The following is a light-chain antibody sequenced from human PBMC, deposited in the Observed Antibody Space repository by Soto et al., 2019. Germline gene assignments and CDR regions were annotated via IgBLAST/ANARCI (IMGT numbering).Light chain of an antibody. CDR3: SSYTSTMTLV. CDR1: SSDIGNFNY. J-gene: IGLJ3*02. V-gene: IGLV2-14*01. CDR2: EVT. Sequence: QSVLTQPASVSGSPGQSITISCTGTSSDIGNFNYVSWYQQHPGKVPKLIIYEVTNRPSGVSDRFSGSKSGNTASLTISGLQAEDEADYYCSSYTSTMTLVFGGGTKLTVL.